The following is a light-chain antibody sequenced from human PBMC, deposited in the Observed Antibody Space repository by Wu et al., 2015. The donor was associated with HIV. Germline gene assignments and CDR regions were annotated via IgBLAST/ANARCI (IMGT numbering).Light chain of an antibody. CDR3: QLCDTSLAWT. Sequence: EIVLTQSPATLSLSPGERVTLSCRASQSVSSFLAWYQQKPGQAPRLLIYDAFKRATGIPARFSGSGSGTDFTLTISRLEPEDFAVYYCQLCDTSLAWTFGQGTKVEIK. J-gene: IGKJ1*01. CDR2: DAF. CDR1: QSVSSF. V-gene: IGKV3-11*01.